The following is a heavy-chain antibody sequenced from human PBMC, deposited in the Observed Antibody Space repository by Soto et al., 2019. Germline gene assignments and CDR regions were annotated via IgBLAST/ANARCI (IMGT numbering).Heavy chain of an antibody. CDR1: GFSFTTAGVA. CDR3: AHSDGGYEIIYFDF. CDR2: IYYNDDR. D-gene: IGHD5-12*01. Sequence: SGPTLVNPIQALTLTCTFSGFSFTTAGVAVGWIRQTPGGALEWLTLIYYNDDRRFSPSLKTRLTITGDTSKNQVVLSLTNVDPGDTATYFCAHSDGGYEIIYFDFWGQGIPVTVSS. J-gene: IGHJ4*02. V-gene: IGHV2-5*01.